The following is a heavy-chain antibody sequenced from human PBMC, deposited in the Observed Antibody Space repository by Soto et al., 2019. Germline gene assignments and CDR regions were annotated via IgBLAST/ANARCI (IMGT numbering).Heavy chain of an antibody. V-gene: IGHV1-2*04. J-gene: IGHJ6*02. CDR3: ARGDILTGYTPIYYYYYGMDV. D-gene: IGHD3-9*01. CDR2: INPNSGGT. Sequence: ASVKVSCKASGYTFTGYYMHWVRQAPGQGLEWMGWINPNSGGTNYAQKFQGWVTMTRDTSISTAYMELSRLRSDDTAVYYCARGDILTGYTPIYYYYYGMDVWGQGTTVTVSS. CDR1: GYTFTGYY.